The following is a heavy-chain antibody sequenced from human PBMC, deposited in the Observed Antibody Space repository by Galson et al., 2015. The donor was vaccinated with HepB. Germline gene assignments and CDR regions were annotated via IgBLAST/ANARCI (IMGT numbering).Heavy chain of an antibody. Sequence: SVKVSCKASGYTLSRHTMNWVRQAPGQGLEWMGWINTYTGKPTYAQGFTGRFVFSLDTSVNTAYLQIDSLKAEDTAVYYCARDVGRMPYSYCPGDWGQGTLVTVSS. D-gene: IGHD3-10*01. CDR3: ARDVGRMPYSYCPGD. CDR1: GYTLSRHT. CDR2: INTYTGKP. V-gene: IGHV7-4-1*01. J-gene: IGHJ4*02.